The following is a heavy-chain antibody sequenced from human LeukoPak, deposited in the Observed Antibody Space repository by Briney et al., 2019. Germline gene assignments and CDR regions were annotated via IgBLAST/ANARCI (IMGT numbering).Heavy chain of an antibody. V-gene: IGHV1-69*05. J-gene: IGHJ6*03. Sequence: SVKVSCKASGGTFSSYAISWVRQAPGQGLEWMGGIIPIFGTANYAQKFQGRVTITTDESTSTAYMELSSLRSEDTAVYYCARVHPGQEGDSSGYYPRWYYYMDVWGKGTTVTVSS. CDR2: IIPIFGTA. D-gene: IGHD3-22*01. CDR1: GGTFSSYA. CDR3: ARVHPGQEGDSSGYYPRWYYYMDV.